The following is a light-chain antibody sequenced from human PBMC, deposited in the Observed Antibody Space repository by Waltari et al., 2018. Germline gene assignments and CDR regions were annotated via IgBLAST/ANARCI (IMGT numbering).Light chain of an antibody. J-gene: IGLJ3*02. V-gene: IGLV2-8*01. CDR3: NSYAGSNNLGV. CDR1: SSDVGGYKY. CDR2: GVD. Sequence: QSALTQPPSASGSPGQSVTISCTGTSSDVGGYKYVSWYQQQPGKAPKLLIYGVDKRPSGVPACCSCSKSGNTASLTVSGLQAEDEADYYCNSYAGSNNLGVFGGGTKLTVL.